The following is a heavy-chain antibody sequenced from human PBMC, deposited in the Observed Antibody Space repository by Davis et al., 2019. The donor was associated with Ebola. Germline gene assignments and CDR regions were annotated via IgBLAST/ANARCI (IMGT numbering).Heavy chain of an antibody. CDR3: ARSRTGIAAAAASYYNWFDP. J-gene: IGHJ5*02. CDR1: GYTFTSYY. CDR2: INPSGGST. D-gene: IGHD6-13*01. V-gene: IGHV1-46*01. Sequence: ASVKVSCKASGYTFTSYYMHWVRQAPGQGLEWMGIINPSGGSTSYAQKFRGRVTMTRDTSTSTVYMELSSLRSEDTAVYYCARSRTGIAAAAASYYNWFDPWGQGTLVTVSS.